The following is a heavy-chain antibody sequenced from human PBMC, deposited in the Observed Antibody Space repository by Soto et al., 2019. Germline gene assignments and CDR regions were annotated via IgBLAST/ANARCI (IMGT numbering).Heavy chain of an antibody. CDR2: IYHSGST. CDR1: GGSISSGGYS. D-gene: IGHD5-12*01. Sequence: QLQLQESGSGLVKPSQTLSLTCAVSGGSISSGGYSWSWIRQPPGKGLEWIGYIYHSGSTYYNPPRKSRVTIAVDRSNNQCSLKLSSVTAADTAVYSCAAGGGLPRYDWGQGTLVTVSS. V-gene: IGHV4-30-2*01. CDR3: AAGGGLPRYD. J-gene: IGHJ4*02.